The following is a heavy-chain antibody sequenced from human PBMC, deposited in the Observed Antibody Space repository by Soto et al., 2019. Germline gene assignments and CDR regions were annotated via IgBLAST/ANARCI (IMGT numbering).Heavy chain of an antibody. CDR2: IYSGGST. V-gene: IGHV3-53*01. Sequence: GGSLRLPCAASVLTVSSHYMSWLGQAPGNALPSPQAIYSGGSTYYADSVKGRFTISRDNSKNTLYRQMNSLRAEDTAVYYCARDYYGSGSYYNEVDYYYYYGMDVWGQGTTVTVSS. CDR3: ARDYYGSGSYYNEVDYYYYYGMDV. J-gene: IGHJ6*02. CDR1: VLTVSSHY. D-gene: IGHD3-10*01.